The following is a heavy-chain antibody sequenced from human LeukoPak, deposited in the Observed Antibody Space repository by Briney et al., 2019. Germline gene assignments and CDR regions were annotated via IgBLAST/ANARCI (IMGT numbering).Heavy chain of an antibody. D-gene: IGHD4-23*01. J-gene: IGHJ4*02. CDR1: GFKFDNYA. V-gene: IGHV3-9*01. Sequence: GGSLRLSCAASGFKFDNYAMHWVRQAPGKGLEWVSSISWNSDIIAYADSVKGRFTISRDNAKNSLYLQMNSLRAEDTAVYYCARDSDYGGPLDYWGQGTLVTVSS. CDR2: ISWNSDII. CDR3: ARDSDYGGPLDY.